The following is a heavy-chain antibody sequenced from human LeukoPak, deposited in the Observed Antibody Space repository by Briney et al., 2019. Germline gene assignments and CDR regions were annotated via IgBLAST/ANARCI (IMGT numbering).Heavy chain of an antibody. Sequence: GGSLRLSCAASGFTFSSYSMNWVRQAPGNGLEWVSSISSSSSYIYYADSVKGRFTISRDNAKNSLYLQMNSLRAEDTAVYYCARDFGYCSSTSCPTPNDYWGQGTLVTVSS. V-gene: IGHV3-21*01. CDR2: ISSSSSYI. J-gene: IGHJ4*02. CDR3: ARDFGYCSSTSCPTPNDY. CDR1: GFTFSSYS. D-gene: IGHD2-2*01.